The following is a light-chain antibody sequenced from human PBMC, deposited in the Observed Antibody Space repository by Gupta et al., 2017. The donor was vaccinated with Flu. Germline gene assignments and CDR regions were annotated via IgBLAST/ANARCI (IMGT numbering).Light chain of an antibody. CDR1: NIGSKS. J-gene: IGLJ3*02. V-gene: IGLV3-21*02. CDR2: DDS. CDR3: HVWDSSSDHGV. Sequence: GQTARMTCGGNNIGSKSVHWYQQKPGQAPVLVVYDDSHRPSGIPERFSGSNAGNTATLTISRVEAGDEADYYCHVWDSSSDHGVFGGGTKLTVL.